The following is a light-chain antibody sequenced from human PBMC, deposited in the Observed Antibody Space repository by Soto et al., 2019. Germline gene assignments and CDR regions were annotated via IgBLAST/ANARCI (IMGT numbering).Light chain of an antibody. Sequence: EIVMTQSPATLSVSPGERATLSCRASQSVSSNLAWFQQKRGQGPTLLIYGASTRASGIPARFSGSGSGTEFTLTITSLQPDDFAVYYWQQYNNWPPWTFGQGTKVEIK. CDR3: QQYNNWPPWT. CDR1: QSVSSN. V-gene: IGKV3-15*01. J-gene: IGKJ1*01. CDR2: GAS.